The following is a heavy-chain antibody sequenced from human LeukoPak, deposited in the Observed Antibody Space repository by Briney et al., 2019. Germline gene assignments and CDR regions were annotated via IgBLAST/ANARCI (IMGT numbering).Heavy chain of an antibody. CDR3: ARDRGMDSSGYYYYDY. V-gene: IGHV3-21*01. CDR2: ISSSSYI. J-gene: IGHJ4*02. Sequence: TGGSLRLSCAASGFTFSSYSMNWVRQAPGKGLEWVSSISSSSYIYYADSVKGQFTISRDNAKNSLYLQMNSLRAEDTAVYYCARDRGMDSSGYYYYDYWGQGTLVTVSS. CDR1: GFTFSSYS. D-gene: IGHD3-22*01.